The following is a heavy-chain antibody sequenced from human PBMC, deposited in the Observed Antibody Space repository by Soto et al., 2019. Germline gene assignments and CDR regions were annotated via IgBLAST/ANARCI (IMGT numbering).Heavy chain of an antibody. CDR3: ANLYNWNDYGMDV. Sequence: GGSLRLSCAASGFTFSSYGMHWVRQAPGKGLEWVAVISYDGSNKYYADSVKGRFTISRDNSKNTLYLQMNSLRAEDTAVYYCANLYNWNDYGMDVWGQGTTVTVYS. CDR2: ISYDGSNK. J-gene: IGHJ6*02. CDR1: GFTFSSYG. V-gene: IGHV3-30*18. D-gene: IGHD1-1*01.